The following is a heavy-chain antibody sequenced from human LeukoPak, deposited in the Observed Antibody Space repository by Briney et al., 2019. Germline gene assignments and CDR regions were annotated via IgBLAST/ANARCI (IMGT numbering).Heavy chain of an antibody. Sequence: SETLSLTCTVSGGSISSHYGSWIRQPPGKGLEWIGYIYYSGSTNYNPSLKSRVTISVDTSKNQFSLKLSSVTAADTAVYYCARDTYYYGSGSYFHYYYYMDVWGKGTTVTVSS. V-gene: IGHV4-59*11. CDR3: ARDTYYYGSGSYFHYYYYMDV. J-gene: IGHJ6*03. CDR1: GGSISSHY. CDR2: IYYSGST. D-gene: IGHD3-10*01.